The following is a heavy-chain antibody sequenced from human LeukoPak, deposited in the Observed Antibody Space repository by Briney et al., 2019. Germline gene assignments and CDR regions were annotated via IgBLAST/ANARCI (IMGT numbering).Heavy chain of an antibody. CDR2: ISSSSSYI. J-gene: IGHJ4*02. CDR1: GFTFSSYS. D-gene: IGHD3-22*01. V-gene: IGHV3-21*01. Sequence: PGGSLRLSCAASGFTFSSYSMNRVRQAPGKGLEWVSSISSSSSYIYYADSVKGRFTISRDDAKNSLYLQMNSLRAEDTAVYYCARDRDYYDSSGGDFDYWGQGTLVTVSS. CDR3: ARDRDYYDSSGGDFDY.